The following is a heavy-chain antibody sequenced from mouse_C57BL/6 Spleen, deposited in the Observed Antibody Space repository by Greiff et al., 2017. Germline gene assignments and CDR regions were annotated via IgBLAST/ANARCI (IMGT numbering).Heavy chain of an antibody. Sequence: QVQLQQSGAELVKPGASVKLSCKASGYTFTSYWMHWVKQRPGQGLEWIGMIHPNSGSTNYNEKFKSKATLTVDKSSSTAYMQLSSLTSEDSAVYYCARSGGDYDRGFYAMDYWGQGTSVTVSS. D-gene: IGHD2-4*01. CDR1: GYTFTSYW. V-gene: IGHV1-64*01. CDR3: ARSGGDYDRGFYAMDY. CDR2: IHPNSGST. J-gene: IGHJ4*01.